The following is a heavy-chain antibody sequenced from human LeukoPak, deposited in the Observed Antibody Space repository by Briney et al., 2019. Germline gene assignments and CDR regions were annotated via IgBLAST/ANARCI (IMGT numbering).Heavy chain of an antibody. CDR3: ARGYGNYASGY. CDR1: GFTFSSYS. Sequence: GGSLRLSCAASGFTFSSYSMNWVRQAPGKGLEWVSSISSSSGYIYHADSAKGRFTISRDNAKNSLYLQMNSLRAEDTAVYYCARGYGNYASGYWGQGTLVTVSS. V-gene: IGHV3-21*01. CDR2: ISSSSGYI. D-gene: IGHD6-13*01. J-gene: IGHJ4*02.